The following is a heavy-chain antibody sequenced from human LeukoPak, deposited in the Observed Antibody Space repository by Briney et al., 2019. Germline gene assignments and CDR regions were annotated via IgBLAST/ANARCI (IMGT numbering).Heavy chain of an antibody. CDR1: GLTFSSYS. CDR3: ASPQGRKWSSWYGFGFDY. D-gene: IGHD6-13*01. Sequence: GGSLRLSCAASGLTFSSYSMNWVRRAPGKGLEWVSSISSSSSYIYYADSVKGRFTISRDNAKNSLYLQMNSLRAEDTAVYYCASPQGRKWSSWYGFGFDYWGQGTLVTVSS. J-gene: IGHJ4*02. V-gene: IGHV3-21*01. CDR2: ISSSSSYI.